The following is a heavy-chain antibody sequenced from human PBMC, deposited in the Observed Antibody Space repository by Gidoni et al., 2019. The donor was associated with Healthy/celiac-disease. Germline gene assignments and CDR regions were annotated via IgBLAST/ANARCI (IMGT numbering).Heavy chain of an antibody. CDR2: ISSSGSTI. D-gene: IGHD6-19*01. Sequence: EVQLVESGGGLVHLGGSLRLPFAAPGFTLGGYEMNWVRQAPGKGLEWVSYISSSGSTIYYADSVKGRFTISRDNAKNSLYLQMNSLRAEDTAVYYCARLAVAGTKSAFDIWGQGTMVTVSS. V-gene: IGHV3-48*03. J-gene: IGHJ3*02. CDR1: GFTLGGYE. CDR3: ARLAVAGTKSAFDI.